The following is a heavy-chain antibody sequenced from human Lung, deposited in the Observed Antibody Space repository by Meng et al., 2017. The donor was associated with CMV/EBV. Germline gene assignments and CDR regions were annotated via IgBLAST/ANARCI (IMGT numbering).Heavy chain of an antibody. D-gene: IGHD1-26*01. CDR3: ARGVGELLGWELGY. V-gene: IGHV3-74*01. CDR1: GDTFSNQW. J-gene: IGHJ4*02. Sequence: VRVVGAGGGLVQPGGSLSLFYVVSGDTFSNQWLHWVRHVPGKGLMWLSRISKIGNRVNYADSVRGRFTMSRDDAKNTLYLQMDSLRVEDTAVYYCARGVGELLGWELGYWGQGTLVTVSS. CDR2: ISKIGNRV.